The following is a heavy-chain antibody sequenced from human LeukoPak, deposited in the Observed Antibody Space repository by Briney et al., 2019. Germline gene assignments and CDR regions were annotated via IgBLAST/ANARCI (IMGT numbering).Heavy chain of an antibody. D-gene: IGHD3-10*01. Sequence: GGSLRLSCAASGFTFSSYAMSWVRQAPGKGLEWVSAISGSGGSTYYADSVKGRFTISRDNSKNTLYLQMNSLRAEDTAVYYCAPLMVRGVIIRSEVDYWGQGTLVTVSS. CDR1: GFTFSSYA. J-gene: IGHJ4*02. V-gene: IGHV3-23*01. CDR2: ISGSGGST. CDR3: APLMVRGVIIRSEVDY.